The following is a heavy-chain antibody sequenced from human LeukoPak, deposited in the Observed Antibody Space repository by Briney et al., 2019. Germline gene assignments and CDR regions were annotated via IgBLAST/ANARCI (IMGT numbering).Heavy chain of an antibody. CDR2: IIPIFGTA. J-gene: IGHJ6*02. CDR1: GGTFSSYA. CDR3: ARGGYYYYGMDV. Sequence: VASVKVSCKASGGTFSSYAISWVRQAPGQGLEWMGGIIPIFGTANYAQKFQGRVTITADESTSTAYMELSSLRSEDTAVYCCARGGYYYYGMDVWGQGTTVTVSS. V-gene: IGHV1-69*13.